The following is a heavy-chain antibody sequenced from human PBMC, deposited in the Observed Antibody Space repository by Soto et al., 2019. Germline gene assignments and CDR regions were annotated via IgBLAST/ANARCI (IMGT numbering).Heavy chain of an antibody. J-gene: IGHJ4*02. CDR1: GGTFSSYG. Sequence: SVKVSCKAAGGTFSSYGISWVRQAPGQGLEWMGGIIPMFGTATHTQNFQGRLTITADESTSTAYMELSSLRSEDTAVYFCARSMGVTTLSYLDYWGQGTLVTVSS. CDR3: ARSMGVTTLSYLDY. D-gene: IGHD3-10*01. V-gene: IGHV1-69*13. CDR2: IIPMFGTA.